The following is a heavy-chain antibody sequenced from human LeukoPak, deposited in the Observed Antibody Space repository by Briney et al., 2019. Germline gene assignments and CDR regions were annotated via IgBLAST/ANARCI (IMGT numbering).Heavy chain of an antibody. CDR1: GFTFSSYG. CDR2: IWYDGSNK. J-gene: IGHJ6*03. CDR3: AKSLSITISSPYMDV. D-gene: IGHD3-9*01. Sequence: GGSLRLSCAASGFTFSSYGMHWVRQAPGKGLEWVAVIWYDGSNKYYADSVKGRFTISRDNSKNTLYLQMNSLRAEDTAVYYCAKSLSITISSPYMDVWGKGTTVTVSS. V-gene: IGHV3-33*06.